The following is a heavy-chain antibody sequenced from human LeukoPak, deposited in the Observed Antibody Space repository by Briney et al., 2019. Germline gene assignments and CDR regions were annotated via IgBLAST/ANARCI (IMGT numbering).Heavy chain of an antibody. V-gene: IGHV1-2*02. D-gene: IGHD6-19*01. J-gene: IGHJ3*02. CDR1: GYTFTGYY. CDR3: ARARSAWASDAFDI. CDR2: INPNSGGT. Sequence: ASVKVSCKASGYTFTGYYMHWVRQAPGQGLEWMGWINPNSGGTNYAQKFQGRVTMTRDTSISTAYMELSRLRSDDTAVYYCARARSAWASDAFDIWGQGTMVTVSS.